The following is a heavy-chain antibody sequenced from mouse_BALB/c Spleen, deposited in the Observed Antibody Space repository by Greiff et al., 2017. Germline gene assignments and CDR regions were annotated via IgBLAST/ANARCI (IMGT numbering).Heavy chain of an antibody. CDR1: GFSLTSYG. J-gene: IGHJ4*01. CDR3: ARNPPYGNYGGYYAMDY. Sequence: VQLVESGPGLVQPSQSLSITCTVSGFSLTSYGVHWVRQSPGKGLEWLGVIWSGGSTDYNAAFISRLSISKDNSKSQVFFKMNSLQANDTAIYYCARNPPYGNYGGYYAMDYWGQGTSVTVSS. D-gene: IGHD2-10*02. CDR2: IWSGGST. V-gene: IGHV2-2*02.